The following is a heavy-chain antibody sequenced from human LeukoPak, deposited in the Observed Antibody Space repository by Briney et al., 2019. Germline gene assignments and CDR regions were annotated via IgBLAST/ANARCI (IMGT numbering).Heavy chain of an antibody. V-gene: IGHV1-69*13. CDR2: IIPIFGTA. J-gene: IGHJ6*03. CDR3: ARDREDVVVPAAISSAYYYMDV. CDR1: GGTFSSYA. Sequence: SVEVSCKASGGTFSSYAISWVRQAPGQGLEWMGGIIPIFGTANYAQKFQGRVTITADESTSTAYMELSSLRSEDTAVYYCARDREDVVVPAAISSAYYYMDVWGKGTTVTVSS. D-gene: IGHD2-2*02.